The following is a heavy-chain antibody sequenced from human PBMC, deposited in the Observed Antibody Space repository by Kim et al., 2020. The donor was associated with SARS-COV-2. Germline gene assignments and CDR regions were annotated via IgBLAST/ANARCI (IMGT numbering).Heavy chain of an antibody. Sequence: SETLSLTCTVSGGSISSSSYYWGWIRQPPGKGLEWIGSIYYSGSTYYKPSLKSRVTISVDTSKNQFSLKLSSVTAADTAVYYCARTGGYSYGLYYYGMDVWGQGTTVTVSS. J-gene: IGHJ6*02. CDR3: ARTGGYSYGLYYYGMDV. CDR1: GGSISSSSYY. D-gene: IGHD5-18*01. V-gene: IGHV4-39*01. CDR2: IYYSGST.